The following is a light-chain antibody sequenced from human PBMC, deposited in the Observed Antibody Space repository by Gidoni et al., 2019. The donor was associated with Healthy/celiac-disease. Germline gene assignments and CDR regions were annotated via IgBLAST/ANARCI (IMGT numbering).Light chain of an antibody. Sequence: EIVSTQTPGTLSFPRGERATLSCRASQSVSSCYLAWFQQKPGQAPRLLIDGASSRATGIPDRFSGSGSGTVFALTISRLEPEDFAGYYCQQYGSSPLFXXXTRLEIK. J-gene: IGKJ5*01. V-gene: IGKV3-20*01. CDR3: QQYGSSPL. CDR2: GAS. CDR1: QSVSSCY.